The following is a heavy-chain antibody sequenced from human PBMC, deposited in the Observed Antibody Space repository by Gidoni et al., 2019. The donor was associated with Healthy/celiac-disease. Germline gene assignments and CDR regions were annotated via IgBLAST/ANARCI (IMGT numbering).Heavy chain of an antibody. J-gene: IGHJ4*02. D-gene: IGHD1-1*01. Sequence: EVQLVESGGGLVQPGGSLRLSCAASGLPFSSSSMNWVCHAPGKGLEGVSYISRSSMTIYYAASVKGRFTISRDNAKNSLYLQMNSLRAEDTAVYYCARVGIRAGTTDYWGQGTLVTVSS. CDR2: ISRSSMTI. V-gene: IGHV3-48*01. CDR3: ARVGIRAGTTDY. CDR1: GLPFSSSS.